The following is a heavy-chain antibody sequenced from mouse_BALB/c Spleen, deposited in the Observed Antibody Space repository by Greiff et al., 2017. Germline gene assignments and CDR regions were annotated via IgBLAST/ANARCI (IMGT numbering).Heavy chain of an antibody. D-gene: IGHD1-1*01. J-gene: IGHJ2*01. CDR3: ARSTTVVDY. CDR1: GYTFTDYW. CDR2: IDTSDSYT. Sequence: QVQLQQPGAELVMPGASVKMSCKASGYTFTDYWMHWVKQRPGQGLEWIGAIDTSDSYTSYNQKFKGKATLTVDESSSTAYMQLSSLTSEDSAVYYCARSTTVVDYWGQGTTLTVSS. V-gene: IGHV1-69*01.